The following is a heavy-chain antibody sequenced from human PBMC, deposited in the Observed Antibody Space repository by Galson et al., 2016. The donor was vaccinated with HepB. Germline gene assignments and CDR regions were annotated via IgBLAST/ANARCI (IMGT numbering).Heavy chain of an antibody. J-gene: IGHJ4*02. CDR1: GFTFSSHA. D-gene: IGHD1-20*01. CDR3: ARSQSHISGIAEYYFNF. Sequence: SLRLSCAASGFTFSSHAMTWVRQAPGKGLKWVSSISGGGGSSYYAHSVQGRFTISRDKSKDTLYLQMNSLRPEDTALYFCARSQSHISGIAEYYFNFWGQGTLVTVSS. V-gene: IGHV3-23*01. CDR2: ISGGGGSS.